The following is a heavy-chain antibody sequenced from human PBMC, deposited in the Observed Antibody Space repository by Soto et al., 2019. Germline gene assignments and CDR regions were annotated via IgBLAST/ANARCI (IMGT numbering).Heavy chain of an antibody. CDR1: GTSISSTFW. CDR3: ARHADYDILTGYDY. J-gene: IGHJ4*02. CDR2: VYHTGTT. V-gene: IGHV4-4*02. D-gene: IGHD3-9*01. Sequence: SETLSLTCAVSGTSISSTFWWTWVRQPPGKGLEWIGEVYHTGTTKYNPSLKNRVTISVDTSKNQFSLKLSSVTAADTAVYYCARHADYDILTGYDYWGLGTLVTVSS.